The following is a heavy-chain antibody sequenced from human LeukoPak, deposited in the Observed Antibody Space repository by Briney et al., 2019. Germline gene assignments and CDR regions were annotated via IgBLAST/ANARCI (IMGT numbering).Heavy chain of an antibody. D-gene: IGHD4-17*01. CDR3: ANDRDDYGDPDAFDI. CDR1: GFTFSNYA. Sequence: GGSLRLSCAASGFTFSNYAMNWVRQAPGKGLEWVSAIGGSRGNTYYADSVRGRFTISRDNSKNTLYLQMNSLGAEDTAVYYCANDRDDYGDPDAFDIWGQGTMVTVSS. V-gene: IGHV3-23*01. J-gene: IGHJ3*02. CDR2: IGGSRGNT.